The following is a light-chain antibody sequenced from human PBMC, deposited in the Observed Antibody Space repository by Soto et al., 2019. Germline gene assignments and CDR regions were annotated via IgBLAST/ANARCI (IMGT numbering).Light chain of an antibody. J-gene: IGKJ2*01. CDR2: DAS. CDR1: QSISSW. CDR3: LQYDSYPYS. Sequence: DIQMTQSPSTLSASVGDRVTITCRASQSISSWLAWYQQKPGKAPKLLIYDASSLQTGVPRRFSGSQTGTEFTLTISGLQPDDYASYFCLQYDSYPYSFGQGTKVDIK. V-gene: IGKV1-5*01.